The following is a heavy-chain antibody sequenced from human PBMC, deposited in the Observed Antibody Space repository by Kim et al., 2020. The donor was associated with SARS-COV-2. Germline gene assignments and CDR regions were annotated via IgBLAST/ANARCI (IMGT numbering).Heavy chain of an antibody. CDR1: GFTFSDYY. CDR3: ARDSIAAAGSFDY. V-gene: IGHV3-11*01. Sequence: GGSLRLSCAASGFTFSDYYMSWIRQAPGKGLEWVSYISSSGSTIYYADSVKGRLTISRDNAKNSLYLQMNSLRAEDTAVYYCARDSIAAAGSFDYWGQGTLVTVSS. D-gene: IGHD6-13*01. CDR2: ISSSGSTI. J-gene: IGHJ4*02.